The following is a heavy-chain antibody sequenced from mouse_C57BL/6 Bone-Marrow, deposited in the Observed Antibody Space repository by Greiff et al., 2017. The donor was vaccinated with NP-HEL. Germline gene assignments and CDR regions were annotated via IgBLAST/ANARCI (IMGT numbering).Heavy chain of an antibody. Sequence: QVQLQQPGAELVKPGASVKLSCKASGYTFTSYWMHWVKQRPGQGLEWIGMIHPNSGSTNYNEKFKSKATLTVDKSSSTAYMQLSSLTSEDSAVYYCARGTVVARNYFDYWGQGTTLTVSS. CDR3: ARGTVVARNYFDY. CDR2: IHPNSGST. D-gene: IGHD1-1*01. J-gene: IGHJ2*01. V-gene: IGHV1-64*01. CDR1: GYTFTSYW.